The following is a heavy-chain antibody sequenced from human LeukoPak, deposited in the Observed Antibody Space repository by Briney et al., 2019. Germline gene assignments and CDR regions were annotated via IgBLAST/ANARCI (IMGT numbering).Heavy chain of an antibody. Sequence: PGGSLRLSCAASGFTFSSYAMSWVRQAPGKGLEWVSAISGSGGSTYYADSVKGRFTISRDNSKNTLYLQMNSLRAEDTAVYYCAKVGGSGSYPYDAFDIWGQGTMVTVSS. CDR1: GFTFSSYA. V-gene: IGHV3-23*01. CDR3: AKVGGSGSYPYDAFDI. J-gene: IGHJ3*02. CDR2: ISGSGGST. D-gene: IGHD3-10*01.